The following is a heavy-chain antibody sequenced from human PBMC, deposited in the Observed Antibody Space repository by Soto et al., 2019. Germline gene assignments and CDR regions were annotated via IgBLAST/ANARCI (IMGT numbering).Heavy chain of an antibody. CDR1: GFTFSSYG. CDR2: IWYDGSNK. D-gene: IGHD3-3*01. J-gene: IGHJ6*03. CDR3: ARWVRFLVKDYYYYMDV. Sequence: GGSLRLSCAASGFTFSSYGMHWVRQAPDKGLEWVAVIWYDGSNKYYADSVKGRFTISRDNSKNTLYLQMNSLRAEDTAVYYCARWVRFLVKDYYYYMDVWGKGTTVTVSS. V-gene: IGHV3-33*01.